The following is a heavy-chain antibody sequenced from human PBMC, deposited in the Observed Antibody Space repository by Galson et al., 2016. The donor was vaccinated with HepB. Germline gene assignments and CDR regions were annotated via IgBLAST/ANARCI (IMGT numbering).Heavy chain of an antibody. CDR2: VSFDGSSK. D-gene: IGHD4-17*01. V-gene: IGHV3-30*18. CDR1: GFTFSSYG. J-gene: IGHJ4*02. Sequence: SLRLSCAASGFTFSSYGMHWFRQAPGKGLEWVAVVSFDGSSKYYADSVKGRFTISRDNSKNTLYLQMNSLRAKDTAVYYCAKDVVDGDYVEFWGQGTLVTVSS. CDR3: AKDVVDGDYVEF.